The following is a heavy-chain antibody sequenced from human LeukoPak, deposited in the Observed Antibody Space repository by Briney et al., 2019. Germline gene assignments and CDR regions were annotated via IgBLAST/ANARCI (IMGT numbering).Heavy chain of an antibody. CDR2: IKEDGTVK. D-gene: IGHD3-10*01. J-gene: IGHJ4*02. CDR1: GFTFSRYW. CDR3: AASITMFYY. Sequence: PGGSLRLSCAASGFTFSRYWMNWVRQAPGKGLEWVANIKEDGTVKYYVESVKGRFTISRDNAKNSLYLQMNSLRAEDTAVYYCAASITMFYYWGQGTLVTVSS. V-gene: IGHV3-7*02.